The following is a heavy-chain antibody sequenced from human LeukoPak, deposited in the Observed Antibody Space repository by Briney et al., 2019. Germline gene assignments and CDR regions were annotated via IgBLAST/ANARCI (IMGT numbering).Heavy chain of an antibody. J-gene: IGHJ4*02. Sequence: GGSLRLSCAASGFTFSSYGMHWVRQAPGKGLEWVALISYDGSNKYYTDSVKGRFTISRDNSKNTLYLQMNSLRAEDTAVYYCAKDPFSGGSYYYFDYWGQGTLVTVSS. V-gene: IGHV3-30*18. CDR2: ISYDGSNK. CDR3: AKDPFSGGSYYYFDY. D-gene: IGHD1-26*01. CDR1: GFTFSSYG.